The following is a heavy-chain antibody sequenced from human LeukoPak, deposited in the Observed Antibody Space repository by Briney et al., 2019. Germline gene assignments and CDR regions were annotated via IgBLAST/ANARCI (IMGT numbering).Heavy chain of an antibody. Sequence: PGGSLRLSCAASGFTFSSYAMSWVCQAPGKGLEWVSAISGSGGSTYYADSVKGRFTISRDNSKNTLYLQMNSLRAEDTAVYYCAKAYYGSGSYDAFDIWGQGTMVTVSS. V-gene: IGHV3-23*01. CDR3: AKAYYGSGSYDAFDI. CDR1: GFTFSSYA. CDR2: ISGSGGST. J-gene: IGHJ3*02. D-gene: IGHD3-10*01.